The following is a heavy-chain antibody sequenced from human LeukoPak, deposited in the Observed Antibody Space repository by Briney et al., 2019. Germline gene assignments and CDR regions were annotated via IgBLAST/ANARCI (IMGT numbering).Heavy chain of an antibody. CDR2: ISGDGGST. CDR3: AGGGNPYYFDY. D-gene: IGHD3-10*01. Sequence: GGSLRLSCAASGFTFDDYAMHWVRQAPGKGPEWVSLISGDGGSTYYADSVKGRFTISRDNSKNSLYLQMNSLRTEDTALYYCAGGGNPYYFDYWGQGTLVTVSS. V-gene: IGHV3-43*02. J-gene: IGHJ4*02. CDR1: GFTFDDYA.